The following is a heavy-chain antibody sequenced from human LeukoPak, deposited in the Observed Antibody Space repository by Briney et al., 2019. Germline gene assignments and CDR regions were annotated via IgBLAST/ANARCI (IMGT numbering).Heavy chain of an antibody. D-gene: IGHD3-10*01. Sequence: SETLSLTCTVSGGSISSYYWSWIRQPPGKGLEWIGYIYYSGSTNYNPSLKSRVTISVDTSKNQFSLKLSSVTAADTAVYYCARDRGVVGYYGCFDYWGQGTLVTVSS. V-gene: IGHV4-59*01. CDR2: IYYSGST. J-gene: IGHJ4*02. CDR1: GGSISSYY. CDR3: ARDRGVVGYYGCFDY.